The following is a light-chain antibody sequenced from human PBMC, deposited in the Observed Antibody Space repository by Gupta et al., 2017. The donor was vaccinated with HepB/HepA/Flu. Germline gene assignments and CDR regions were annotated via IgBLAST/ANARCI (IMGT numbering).Light chain of an antibody. CDR3: QQSVSNPMYT. CDR1: QSITTS. CDR2: AAS. V-gene: IGKV1-39*01. Sequence: DIQMTQSPSSMSASVGDRVSITCRASQSITTSLNWYQHKAGQAPKLLIYAASTWQSGVPSRFSGSGSGTHFTLPITSRQPEDFASYYCQQSVSNPMYTFGQGTKLDIK. J-gene: IGKJ2*01.